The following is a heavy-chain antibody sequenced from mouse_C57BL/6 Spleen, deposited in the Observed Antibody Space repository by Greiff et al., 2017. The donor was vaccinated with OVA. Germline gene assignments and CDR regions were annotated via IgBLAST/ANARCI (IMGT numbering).Heavy chain of an antibody. CDR2: IHPNSGST. D-gene: IGHD1-1*01. Sequence: QVQLQQPGAELVKPGASVKLSCKASGYTFTSYWMHWVKQRPGQGLEWIGMIHPNSGSTNYNEKFKSKATLTVDKSSSTAYMQLSSLTAEDSAVYYCAREGPYYGSSSWYFDVWGTGTTVTVSS. V-gene: IGHV1-64*01. J-gene: IGHJ1*03. CDR3: AREGPYYGSSSWYFDV. CDR1: GYTFTSYW.